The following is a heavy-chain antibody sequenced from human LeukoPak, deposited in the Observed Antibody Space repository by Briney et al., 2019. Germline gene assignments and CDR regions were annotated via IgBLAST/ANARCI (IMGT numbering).Heavy chain of an antibody. D-gene: IGHD5-18*01. CDR3: ARAIADTAMVYFDY. Sequence: SETLSLTCTVSGGSISSGDYYWSWIRQPPGKGLEWIGYIYYSRSTYYNPSLKSRVTISVDTSKNQFSLKLSSVTAADTAVYYCARAIADTAMVYFDYWGQGTLVTVSS. CDR1: GGSISSGDYY. CDR2: IYYSRST. J-gene: IGHJ4*02. V-gene: IGHV4-30-4*08.